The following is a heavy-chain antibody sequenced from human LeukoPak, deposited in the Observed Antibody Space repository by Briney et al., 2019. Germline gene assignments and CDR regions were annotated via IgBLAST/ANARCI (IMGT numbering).Heavy chain of an antibody. CDR1: GFTVSSNY. CDR3: ARDRVYYYDSSGYYPDAFDI. D-gene: IGHD3-22*01. CDR2: IYSGGST. V-gene: IGHV3-66*01. Sequence: GGSVRLSCAASGFTVSSNYMSWVRQAPGKGLEWVSVIYSGGSTYYADSVKGRSTISRDNSKNTLYLQMNSLRAEDTAVYYCARDRVYYYDSSGYYPDAFDIWGQGTMVTVSS. J-gene: IGHJ3*02.